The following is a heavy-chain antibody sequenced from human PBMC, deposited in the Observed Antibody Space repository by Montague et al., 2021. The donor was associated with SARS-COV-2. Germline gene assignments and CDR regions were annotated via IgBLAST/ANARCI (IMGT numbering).Heavy chain of an antibody. D-gene: IGHD3-10*01. Sequence: SETLSLTCAVYGGSFSTYSWNWIRQPPGKGLECIGEIHHGGSTNYNPSLKSRVTISADTSKNQFSLKLTSVAAADTAVYYCARLGDGVVPSPILGVGPYYSYYCMDVWGKGTTVTVSS. J-gene: IGHJ6*03. CDR3: ARLGDGVVPSPILGVGPYYSYYCMDV. V-gene: IGHV4-34*01. CDR2: IHHGGST. CDR1: GGSFSTYS.